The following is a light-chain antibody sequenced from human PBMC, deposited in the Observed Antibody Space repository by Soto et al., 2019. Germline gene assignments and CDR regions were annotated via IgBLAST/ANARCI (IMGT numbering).Light chain of an antibody. CDR2: DAS. CDR1: QSVSTY. V-gene: IGKV3-11*01. J-gene: IGKJ3*01. Sequence: EIVLTQSPATLSLSPGERATLSCRASQSVSTYLAWYQQKPGQAPRLLIYDASKRASGIPARFSGSGSGTDFTLTISSLEPEDFAVYYCQQYGSSPGLFTFGPGTKVDIK. CDR3: QQYGSSPGLFT.